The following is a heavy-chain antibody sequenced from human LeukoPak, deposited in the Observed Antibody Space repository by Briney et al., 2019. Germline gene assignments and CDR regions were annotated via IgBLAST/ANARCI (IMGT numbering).Heavy chain of an antibody. J-gene: IGHJ4*02. CDR2: ISAYNGNT. V-gene: IGHV1-18*01. D-gene: IGHD4-17*01. Sequence: ASVKVSCTASGYTFTNYGISWVRQAPGQGLEWMGWISAYNGNTNYAQKLQGRVTVTRDTSTSTVYMDLRSLRSDDTAVYYCARDRHDYGDYVFQYWGQGTLVTVSS. CDR3: ARDRHDYGDYVFQY. CDR1: GYTFTNYG.